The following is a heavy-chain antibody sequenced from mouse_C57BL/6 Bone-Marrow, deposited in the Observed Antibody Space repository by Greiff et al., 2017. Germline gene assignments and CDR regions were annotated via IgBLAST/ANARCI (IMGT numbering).Heavy chain of an antibody. V-gene: IGHV1-59*01. CDR2: IDPSDSYT. CDR1: GYTFTSYW. J-gene: IGHJ1*03. Sequence: QVQLQQPGAELVRPGTSVKLSCKASGYTFTSYWMNWVKQRPGQGLEWIGVIDPSDSYTHYNQKFKGKATLTVDTSSSTACMQISSLTSEDSAVSYCAIFGIYWYFDVWGTGTTVTVSS. CDR3: AIFGIYWYFDV. D-gene: IGHD4-1*01.